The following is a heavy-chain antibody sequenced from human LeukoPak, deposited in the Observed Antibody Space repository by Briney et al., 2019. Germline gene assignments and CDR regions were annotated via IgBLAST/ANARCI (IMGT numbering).Heavy chain of an antibody. V-gene: IGHV3-21*01. D-gene: IGHD2-21*02. CDR2: ISSSSNYI. Sequence: GGSLRLSCAASGFTFSSYAMNWVRQAPGKGLEWDSSISSSSNYIYYADSVKGRFTISRDNAKNSLYLQMNSLRAEDTAVYYCARGLGCGGDCYHDYWGQGTLVTVSS. CDR3: ARGLGCGGDCYHDY. CDR1: GFTFSSYA. J-gene: IGHJ4*02.